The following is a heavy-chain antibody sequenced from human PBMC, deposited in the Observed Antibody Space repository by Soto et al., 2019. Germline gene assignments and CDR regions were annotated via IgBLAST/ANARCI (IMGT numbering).Heavy chain of an antibody. CDR1: GFTFSSYG. CDR2: IWSDGSNK. J-gene: IGHJ6*02. V-gene: IGHV3-33*01. CDR3: ARGRYGMDV. Sequence: GGSLRLSCSASGFTFSSYGMHWVRQAPGKGLEWVAVIWSDGSNKYYADSVKGRFTISRDNSKNRLYLQMNSLRIEDTAVYNCARGRYGMDVWGRGTTVTVSS.